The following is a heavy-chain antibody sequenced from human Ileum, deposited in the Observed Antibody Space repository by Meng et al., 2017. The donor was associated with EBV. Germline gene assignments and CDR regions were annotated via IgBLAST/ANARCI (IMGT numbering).Heavy chain of an antibody. D-gene: IGHD2-2*01. J-gene: IGHJ4*02. CDR1: GFNFNIYA. Sequence: GHLLESGGGLVQPGGSLRLSCAASGFNFNIYAINWVRQAPGRGLEWVSGITASGGTSYYADSVKGRFSISRDNSANTVYLQMNSLRAEDTAVYFCSNLPYTYWGQGTLVTVSS. CDR3: SNLPYTY. V-gene: IGHV3-23*01. CDR2: ITASGGTS.